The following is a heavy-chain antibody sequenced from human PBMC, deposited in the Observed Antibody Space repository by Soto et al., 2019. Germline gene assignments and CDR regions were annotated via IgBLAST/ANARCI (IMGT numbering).Heavy chain of an antibody. Sequence: GGSLRLSCAASGFTFSSYSMNWVRQAPGKGLEWVSSISSSSYIYYADSVKGRFTISRDNAKNSLYLQMNSLRAEDTAVYYCARDSPTNQEIDYWGQGTLVTVSS. V-gene: IGHV3-21*01. CDR3: ARDSPTNQEIDY. CDR2: ISSSSYI. D-gene: IGHD1-26*01. CDR1: GFTFSSYS. J-gene: IGHJ4*02.